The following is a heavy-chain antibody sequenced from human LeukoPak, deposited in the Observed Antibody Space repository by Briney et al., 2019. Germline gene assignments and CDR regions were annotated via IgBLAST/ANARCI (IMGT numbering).Heavy chain of an antibody. CDR2: VSSSGSIK. CDR3: VRWSPSTVPYDY. Sequence: GGALRLSCAASGFTFNDYHMSWVRQAPGKGLEWIAYVSSSGSIKYYPDSVKGRFTISRDNAKKSLSLQMKRLTGEDTAVYSCVRWSPSTVPYDYWGQGTLVPVSS. CDR1: GFTFNDYH. V-gene: IGHV3-11*01. J-gene: IGHJ4*02. D-gene: IGHD4-11*01.